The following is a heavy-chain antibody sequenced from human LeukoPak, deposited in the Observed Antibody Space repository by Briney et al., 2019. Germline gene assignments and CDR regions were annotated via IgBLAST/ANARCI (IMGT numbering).Heavy chain of an antibody. CDR1: GDSITSSAFY. CDR2: INHSGST. Sequence: SETLSLTCTVSGDSITSSAFYWGWIRQPPGKGLEWIGEINHSGSTNYNPSLKSRVTISVDTSKNQFSLKLSSVTAADTAVYYCARFRILVDYDFWSGYSKAHFDYWGQGTLVTVSS. CDR3: ARFRILVDYDFWSGYSKAHFDY. V-gene: IGHV4-39*07. D-gene: IGHD3-3*01. J-gene: IGHJ4*02.